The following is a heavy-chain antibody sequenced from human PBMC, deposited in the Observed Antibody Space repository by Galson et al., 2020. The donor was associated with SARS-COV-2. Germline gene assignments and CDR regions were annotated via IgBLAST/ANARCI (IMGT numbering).Heavy chain of an antibody. CDR1: AGYISSYY. V-gene: IGHV4-59*01. J-gene: IGHJ4*02. CDR2: IYYSGST. CDR3: ARGNVGYCSGGSCYYFDY. D-gene: IGHD2-15*01. Sequence: EPMPLTCTVSAGYISSYYWSWIRQPPGTGLEWIGYIYYSGSTNYNPSLKSRVTISVDTSKNPFSLKLSSVTAADTAVYYCARGNVGYCSGGSCYYFDYWCQGSLVTVSS.